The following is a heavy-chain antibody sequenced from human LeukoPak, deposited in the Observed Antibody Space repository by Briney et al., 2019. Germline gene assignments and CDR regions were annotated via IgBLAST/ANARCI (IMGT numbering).Heavy chain of an antibody. CDR3: ARSAEHCNNGVCFTDYYMDV. J-gene: IGHJ6*03. D-gene: IGHD2-8*01. CDR1: GYTFTGYY. V-gene: IGHV1-2*02. Sequence: ASVKVSCKASGYTFTGYYMHWVRQAPGQGREWMGWINPNSGGTNYAQKFQGRVTMTRDTSITTAYMELSSLTSDDTAVYFCARSAEHCNNGVCFTDYYMDVWGKGTTVTVSS. CDR2: INPNSGGT.